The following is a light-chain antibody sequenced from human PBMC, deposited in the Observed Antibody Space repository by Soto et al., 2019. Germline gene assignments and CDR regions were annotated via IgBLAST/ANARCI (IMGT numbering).Light chain of an antibody. Sequence: EIVMTQSPATLSVSPGERATLSCRASQSVSSNLAWYQQKPGQAPRLLIYGASTRATGIPARFSGSGSGTEFTLIISSLQSEDFAVYYCQQYNNWPQRTFGQGTKVEIK. CDR2: GAS. CDR3: QQYNNWPQRT. CDR1: QSVSSN. V-gene: IGKV3-15*01. J-gene: IGKJ1*01.